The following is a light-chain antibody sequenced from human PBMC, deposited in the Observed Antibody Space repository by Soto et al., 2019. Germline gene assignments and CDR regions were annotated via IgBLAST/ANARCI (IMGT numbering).Light chain of an antibody. CDR3: QQYNNWPRGT. Sequence: EIVMTQSPATLSVSPGERATLSYRASQSVSSNLAWYQQKPGQAPRLIIYGASTKATGIPARFSGSGSGTEFTLTISSLQSEDFAVYYCQQYNNWPRGTFGQGTKLEIK. CDR2: GAS. J-gene: IGKJ2*02. CDR1: QSVSSN. V-gene: IGKV3-15*01.